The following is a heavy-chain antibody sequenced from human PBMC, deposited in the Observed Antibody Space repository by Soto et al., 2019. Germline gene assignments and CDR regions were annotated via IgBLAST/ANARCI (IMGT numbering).Heavy chain of an antibody. D-gene: IGHD3-10*01. J-gene: IGHJ5*02. Sequence: SETLSLTCTVSGGSISSHYWSWIRQPPGKGLEYIGFIYYSGSTNYNPSLKSRVTISLDTSKNQFSLKLRSVTAADTAVYYCERVSGSGPVNWFDPWGQGTLVTVSS. CDR3: ERVSGSGPVNWFDP. V-gene: IGHV4-59*11. CDR1: GGSISSHY. CDR2: IYYSGST.